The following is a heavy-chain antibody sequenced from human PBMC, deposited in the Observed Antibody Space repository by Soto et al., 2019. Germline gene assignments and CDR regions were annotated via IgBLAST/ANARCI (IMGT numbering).Heavy chain of an antibody. CDR3: ARVGGGYQLLHAFDI. CDR2: ISSSSSYI. CDR1: GVTFSRYA. J-gene: IGHJ3*02. V-gene: IGHV3-21*01. D-gene: IGHD2-2*01. Sequence: VQLVESGGGVVQPGRSLRLSCAASGVTFSRYAMHWVRQAPGKGLEWVSSISSSSSYIYYADSVKGRFTISRDNAKNSLYLQMNSLRAEDTAVYYCARVGGGYQLLHAFDIWGQGTMVTVSS.